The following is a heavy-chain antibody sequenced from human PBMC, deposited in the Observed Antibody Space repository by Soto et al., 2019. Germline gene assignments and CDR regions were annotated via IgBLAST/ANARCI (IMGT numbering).Heavy chain of an antibody. CDR1: GFTFSSYA. CDR2: ISGSGGST. J-gene: IGHJ4*02. V-gene: IGHV3-23*01. CDR3: ATIDILTGYYNLLGAQYYFDY. D-gene: IGHD3-9*01. Sequence: EVQLLESGGGLVQPGGSLRLSCAASGFTFSSYAMSWVRQAPGKGLEWVSAISGSGGSTYYADSVKGRFTISRDNSKNTLYLQMNSLRAEDTAVYYCATIDILTGYYNLLGAQYYFDYWGQGTLVTVSS.